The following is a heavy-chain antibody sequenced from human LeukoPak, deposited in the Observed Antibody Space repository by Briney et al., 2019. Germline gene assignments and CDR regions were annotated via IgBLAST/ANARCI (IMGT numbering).Heavy chain of an antibody. J-gene: IGHJ6*02. V-gene: IGHV3-7*03. CDR3: ARNNGMDV. Sequence: GGSLRLSCAASGFTLSNHWMTWVRQVPGRGPEWVANVNRDGSEAYYLGSVKGRFTISKDNAKNSLYLQMNSLRAEDTALYHCARNNGMDVWGQGTTVIVSS. CDR2: VNRDGSEA. CDR1: GFTLSNHW.